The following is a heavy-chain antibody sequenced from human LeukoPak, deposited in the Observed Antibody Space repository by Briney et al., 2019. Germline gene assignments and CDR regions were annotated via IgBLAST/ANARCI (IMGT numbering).Heavy chain of an antibody. CDR3: AREHGDGQFDY. CDR2: MNPNSGNT. V-gene: IGHV1-2*02. CDR1: GYTFTGYY. J-gene: IGHJ4*02. Sequence: GASVKVSCKASGYTFTGYYMHWVRQAPGQGLEWMGWMNPNSGNTGYAQKFQGRVTMTTDTSTSTAYMELRSLRSDDTAVYYCAREHGDGQFDYWGQGTLVTVSS. D-gene: IGHD4-17*01.